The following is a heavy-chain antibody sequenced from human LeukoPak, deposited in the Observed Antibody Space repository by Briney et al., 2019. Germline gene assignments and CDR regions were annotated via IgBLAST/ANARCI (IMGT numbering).Heavy chain of an antibody. J-gene: IGHJ5*02. CDR2: IYTSGTT. V-gene: IGHV4-4*07. CDR3: ARDNQWLVPGWFDP. CDR1: GGSISSYY. Sequence: ASETLSLTCIVSGGSISSYYWSWIRQPAGKGLEWIGRIYTSGTTNYNPSLKSRVIMSVDTSKKQFSLKLSSVTAADTAVYYCARDNQWLVPGWFDPWGQGTLVTVSS. D-gene: IGHD6-19*01.